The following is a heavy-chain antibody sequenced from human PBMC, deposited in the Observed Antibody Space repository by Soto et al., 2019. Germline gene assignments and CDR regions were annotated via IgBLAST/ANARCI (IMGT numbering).Heavy chain of an antibody. Sequence: SVKVSCKASGYTFTSYDINWVRQAPGQGLEWMGGIIPIFGTANYAQKFQGRVTITRDTSASTAYMELSSLRSEDTAVYYCARAVAVAADFDYWGQGTLVTVSS. CDR3: ARAVAVAADFDY. CDR1: GYTFTSYD. J-gene: IGHJ4*02. D-gene: IGHD6-19*01. CDR2: IIPIFGTA. V-gene: IGHV1-69*05.